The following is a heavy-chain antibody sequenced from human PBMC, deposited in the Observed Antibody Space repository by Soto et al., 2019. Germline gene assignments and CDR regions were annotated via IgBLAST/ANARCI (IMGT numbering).Heavy chain of an antibody. V-gene: IGHV1-24*01. D-gene: IGHD2-2*01. CDR3: ATVRSHCSSTSCSHYYYYGMDV. CDR2: FDPEDGET. Sequence: ASVKVSCKVSGYTLTELSMHWVRQAPGEGLEWMGGFDPEDGETIYAQKFQGRVTMTEDTSTDTAYMELSSLRSEDTAVYYCATVRSHCSSTSCSHYYYYGMDVWGQGTTVTVSS. J-gene: IGHJ6*02. CDR1: GYTLTELS.